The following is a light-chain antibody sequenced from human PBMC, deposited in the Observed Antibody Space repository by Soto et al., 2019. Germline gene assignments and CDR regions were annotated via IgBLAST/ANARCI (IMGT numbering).Light chain of an antibody. CDR1: QSVLYSSNNQNY. CDR3: QQYYGTPLT. CDR2: WAS. J-gene: IGKJ4*01. V-gene: IGKV4-1*01. Sequence: DVVMTQSPDSLAVSLGERATINCKSSQSVLYSSNNQNYLAWYQQKPGQPPKLLIYWASTRESGVPDRFSGSGSETDFTLTISSLQAEDVAVYYCQQYYGTPLTFGGGTKVEIK.